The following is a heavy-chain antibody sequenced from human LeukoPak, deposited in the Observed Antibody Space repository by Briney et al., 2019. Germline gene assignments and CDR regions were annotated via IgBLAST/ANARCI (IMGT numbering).Heavy chain of an antibody. D-gene: IGHD6-19*01. CDR1: GFTFSSYW. CDR2: IKQDGSEK. J-gene: IGHJ4*02. V-gene: IGHV3-7*01. Sequence: GGSLRLSCAASGFTFSSYWMSWVRQAPGKGLEWVANIKQDGSEKYYVDSVKGRFTISRDNAKNSLYLQMNSLRAEDTAVYYCARRQRYGWSALPIDYWGQGTLVTVSS. CDR3: ARRQRYGWSALPIDY.